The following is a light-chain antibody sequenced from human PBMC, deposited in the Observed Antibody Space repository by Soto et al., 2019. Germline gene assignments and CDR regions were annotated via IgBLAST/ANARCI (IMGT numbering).Light chain of an antibody. J-gene: IGKJ1*01. CDR3: QQYNSYS. V-gene: IGKV1-5*01. Sequence: DIQMTQSPSTLSASIGDTVTVACRASQGISNWLAWYQQKPGKAPKLLIFHASSLESGVPSRFSGSGSGTEFTLTISSLQPEDFATYYCQQYNSYSFGQGTKVDIK. CDR1: QGISNW. CDR2: HAS.